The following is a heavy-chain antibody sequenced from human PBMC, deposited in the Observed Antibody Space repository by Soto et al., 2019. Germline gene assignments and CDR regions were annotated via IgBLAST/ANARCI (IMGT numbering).Heavy chain of an antibody. CDR1: GFDFSNSG. D-gene: IGHD2-8*02. J-gene: IGHJ4*02. CDR2: ISFDGDK. Sequence: QVKVVESGGGVVQPGTSLRLSCTASGFDFSNSGIQWVRQTPGKGLEWVALISFDGDKYYVDSVKGRFTISRDNPTNTVYLPMNRLRPEDTGVYYCARDYARGWCQFWGQGTLVTVSS. V-gene: IGHV3-30*03. CDR3: ARDYARGWCQF.